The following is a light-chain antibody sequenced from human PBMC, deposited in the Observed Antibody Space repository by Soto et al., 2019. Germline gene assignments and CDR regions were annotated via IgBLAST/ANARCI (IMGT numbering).Light chain of an antibody. CDR2: GDN. CDR1: SSHIGAGYD. Sequence: QSVLTQPPSGSGAPGQRVTISCTGSSSHIGAGYDVNWYQQLPETAPKLLIFGDNNRPSGVPDRFSGSKSGTSASLVITGLQADDEADYYCQSNDNGLSGSDVFGTGTKVTVL. CDR3: QSNDNGLSGSDV. V-gene: IGLV1-40*01. J-gene: IGLJ1*01.